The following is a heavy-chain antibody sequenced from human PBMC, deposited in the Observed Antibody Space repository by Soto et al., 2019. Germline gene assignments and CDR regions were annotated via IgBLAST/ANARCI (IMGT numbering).Heavy chain of an antibody. CDR3: ARDCPTNYGDDCMDV. D-gene: IGHD4-17*01. CDR2: IYNFGST. Sequence: EVQLVESGGGLIQPGGSLRLSCAASGFTVSSSYMSWVRQAPGKGLEWVSVIYNFGSTYYADSVKGRFTISRDNSKNTLYLQMNSLRAEDTAVYYCARDCPTNYGDDCMDVWGQGTTVTVSS. J-gene: IGHJ6*02. CDR1: GFTVSSSY. V-gene: IGHV3-53*01.